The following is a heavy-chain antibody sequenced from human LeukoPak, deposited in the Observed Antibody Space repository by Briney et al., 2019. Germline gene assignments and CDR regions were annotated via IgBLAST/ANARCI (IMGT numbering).Heavy chain of an antibody. V-gene: IGHV3-7*01. D-gene: IGHD3-10*01. CDR3: ATSSYSCSSS. Sequence: GGSLRLSCAASGFTFTNYWMIWVRQAPGKGLEWVANINEEGGEKYYVGSVEGRFTISRDNAKNSVFLQLNSLRADDTAMYYCATSSYSCSSSWGQGTLVSVSS. CDR1: GFTFTNYW. J-gene: IGHJ5*02. CDR2: INEEGGEK.